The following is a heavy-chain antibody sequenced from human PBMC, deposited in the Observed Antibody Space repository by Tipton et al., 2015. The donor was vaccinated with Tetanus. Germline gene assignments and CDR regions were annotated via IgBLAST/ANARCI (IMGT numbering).Heavy chain of an antibody. Sequence: QLVQPGAEVKKPGSSVKVSCKASGGTFSSYAISWVRQAPGQGLEWMGGIIPIFGTANYAQKFQGRVTITADESTSTAYMELSSLRSEDTAVYYCARTDCSSTSCPTELRFHFDPWGQGTLVTVSP. J-gene: IGHJ5*02. V-gene: IGHV1-69*01. CDR3: ARTDCSSTSCPTELRFHFDP. CDR2: IIPIFGTA. CDR1: GGTFSSYA. D-gene: IGHD2-2*01.